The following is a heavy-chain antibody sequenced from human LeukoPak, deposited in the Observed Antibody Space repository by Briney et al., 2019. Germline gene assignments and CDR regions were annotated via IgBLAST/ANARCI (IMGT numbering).Heavy chain of an antibody. CDR1: GFTFSSYW. J-gene: IGHJ6*03. CDR2: INSDGSST. CDR3: ARDPHSRHHPYYYMDV. V-gene: IGHV3-74*01. D-gene: IGHD1-14*01. Sequence: GGSLRLSCAASGFTFSSYWMHWVRHAPGKGLVWVSRINSDGSSTSYADSVKGRFTISRDNAKNSLYLQMNSLRAEDTAVYYCARDPHSRHHPYYYMDVWGKGTTVTVSS.